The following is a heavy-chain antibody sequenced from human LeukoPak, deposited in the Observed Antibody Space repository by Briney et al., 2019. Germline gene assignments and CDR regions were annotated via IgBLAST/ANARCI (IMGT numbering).Heavy chain of an antibody. CDR3: ARSAVYDSSGYYDY. V-gene: IGHV1-46*01. CDR1: GYTFTSYG. Sequence: ASVKVSCKASGYTFTSYGISWVRQAPGQGLEWMGIINPSDGGTSYAQKFQGRVTMTRDTSTSTVYMDLSSLRSEDTAVYYCARSAVYDSSGYYDYWGQGTLVTVSS. J-gene: IGHJ4*02. CDR2: INPSDGGT. D-gene: IGHD3-22*01.